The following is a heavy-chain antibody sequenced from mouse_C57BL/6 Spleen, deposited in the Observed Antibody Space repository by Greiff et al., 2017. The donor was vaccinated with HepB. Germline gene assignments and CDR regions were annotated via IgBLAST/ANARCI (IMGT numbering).Heavy chain of an antibody. J-gene: IGHJ3*01. CDR3: AREGPNWAPFAY. Sequence: EVQLQQSGPGLVKPSQSLSLTCSVTGYSITSGYYWNWIRQFPGNKLEWMGYISYDGSNNYNPSLKNRISITRDTSKNQFFLKLNSVTTEDTATYYCAREGPNWAPFAYWGQGTLVTVSA. CDR1: GYSITSGYY. V-gene: IGHV3-6*01. CDR2: ISYDGSN. D-gene: IGHD4-1*01.